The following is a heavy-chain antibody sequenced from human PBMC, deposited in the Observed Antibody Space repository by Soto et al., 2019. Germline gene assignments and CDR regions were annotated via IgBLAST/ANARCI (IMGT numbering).Heavy chain of an antibody. CDR1: GYTLTELS. Sequence: ASVKVSCKVSGYTLTELSMHWVRQAPGKGLEWMGGFDPEDGETIYAQKFQGRVTMTEDTSTDTAYMELSSLRSEDTAVYYCATDLRGRYCSGGSCYPPKKNWFDPWGLGTLVTVSS. J-gene: IGHJ5*02. V-gene: IGHV1-24*01. D-gene: IGHD2-15*01. CDR3: ATDLRGRYCSGGSCYPPKKNWFDP. CDR2: FDPEDGET.